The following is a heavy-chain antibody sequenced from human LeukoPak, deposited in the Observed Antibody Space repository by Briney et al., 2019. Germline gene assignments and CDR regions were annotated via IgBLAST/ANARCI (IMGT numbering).Heavy chain of an antibody. D-gene: IGHD6-13*01. J-gene: IGHJ3*02. Sequence: GGSLRLSCTASGFTFGDYAMSWVRQAPGKGLEWVGFIRSKAYGGTTEYAASVRGRFTISRDDSKSIAYLQMNSLKTEDTAVYYCTRDWEGYSSSWPTDAFDIWGQGTMVTVSS. V-gene: IGHV3-49*04. CDR2: IRSKAYGGTT. CDR1: GFTFGDYA. CDR3: TRDWEGYSSSWPTDAFDI.